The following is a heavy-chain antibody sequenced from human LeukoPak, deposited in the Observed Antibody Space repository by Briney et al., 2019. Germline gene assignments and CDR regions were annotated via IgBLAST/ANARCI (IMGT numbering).Heavy chain of an antibody. D-gene: IGHD3-10*01. CDR2: ISWDGGST. V-gene: IGHV3-43*01. CDR1: GFTFDDYT. J-gene: IGHJ5*02. CDR3: ARERWYYYGSGSYEEGYNWFDP. Sequence: PGGSLRLSCAASGFTFDDYTMHWVRQAPGKGLEWVSLISWDGGSTYYADSVKGRFTISRDNAKNSLYLQMNSLRAEDTAVYYCARERWYYYGSGSYEEGYNWFDPWGQGTLVTVSS.